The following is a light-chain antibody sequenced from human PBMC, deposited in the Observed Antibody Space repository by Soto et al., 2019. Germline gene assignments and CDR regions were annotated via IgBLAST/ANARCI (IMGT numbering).Light chain of an antibody. Sequence: DIQMTQSPSSLSASVGGRVTITCRASQTISGYLNWYQQKPGKAPELLIYAASYLGNGVPSRFSGSGSGTYFTLTISSLQPEDFATYYCQQLNSYPLTFGGGTKVDIK. CDR3: QQLNSYPLT. J-gene: IGKJ4*01. V-gene: IGKV1-39*01. CDR2: AAS. CDR1: QTISGY.